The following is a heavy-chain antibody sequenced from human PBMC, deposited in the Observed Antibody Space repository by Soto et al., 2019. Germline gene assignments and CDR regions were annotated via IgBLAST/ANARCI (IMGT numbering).Heavy chain of an antibody. D-gene: IGHD1-1*01. V-gene: IGHV1-18*01. J-gene: IGHJ5*02. CDR2: ISAYNGNT. CDR1: RWTFPRYG. Sequence: SVPDSFQGSRWTFPRYGISGLRQAALRGIEGMGWISAYNGNTNYAQRLQGRVTMTTATSKSKASLELRSLRSDATAVSYCARDQAVLERRFPWFHPWGQGTLVTVSS. CDR3: ARDQAVLERRFPWFHP.